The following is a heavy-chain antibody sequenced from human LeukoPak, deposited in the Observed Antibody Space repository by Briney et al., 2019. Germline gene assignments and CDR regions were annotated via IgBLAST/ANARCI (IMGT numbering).Heavy chain of an antibody. D-gene: IGHD3-10*01. CDR3: AREEYGEFHFDY. CDR1: GFTFSSYA. CDR2: ISYDGSKI. J-gene: IGHJ4*02. V-gene: IGHV3-30*04. Sequence: GGSLRLSCAASGFTFSSYAMHWVRQAPGKGLEGVAVISYDGSKIYYADSVKGRFTNSRDNSKNTLYLQMNSLRAEDTAVCYCAREEYGEFHFDYWGQGTLVTVSS.